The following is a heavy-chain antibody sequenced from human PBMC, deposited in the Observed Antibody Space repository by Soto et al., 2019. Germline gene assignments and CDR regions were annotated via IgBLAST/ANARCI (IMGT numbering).Heavy chain of an antibody. CDR1: GFTFSSYT. CDR2: INSIGSYL. V-gene: IGHV3-21*05. J-gene: IGHJ6*02. Sequence: EVRLVESGGGLVKSGGSLRLSCAASGFTFSSYTMNWLRQAPGRGLAWVSNINSIGSYLWYVDSVQGRFTISRDNAKNSLELQLTSLRAEATAVYYRPRVGITFMRGRSRGDHYSLGVWGQGTTVTVSS. D-gene: IGHD2-21*02. CDR3: PRVGITFMRGRSRGDHYSLGV.